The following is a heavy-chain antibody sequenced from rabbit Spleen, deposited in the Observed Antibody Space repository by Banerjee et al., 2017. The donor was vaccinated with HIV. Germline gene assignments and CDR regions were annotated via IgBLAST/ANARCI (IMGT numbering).Heavy chain of an antibody. D-gene: IGHD4-1*01. CDR3: ARNYNSAWDL. J-gene: IGHJ3*01. V-gene: IGHV1S7*01. CDR2: IYSITDTT. Sequence: QLVESGGGLVKPGGSLKLSCKASGFDFSTYSMSWVRQAPGKGLEWIGIIYSITDTTYYASWVNGRFTISSDNAQNTVDLQMNSLTAADTATYFCARNYNSAWDLWGQGTLVTVS. CDR1: GFDFSTYS.